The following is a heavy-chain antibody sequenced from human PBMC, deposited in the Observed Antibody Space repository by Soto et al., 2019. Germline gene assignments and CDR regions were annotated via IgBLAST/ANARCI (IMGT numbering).Heavy chain of an antibody. V-gene: IGHV3-30*18. CDR2: ISFDGTNK. D-gene: IGHD2-2*02. Sequence: PGGSLRLSCASSGFTFSSYGMHWVRQAPGKGLEWVAFISFDGTNKYYADSVKGRFTISRDSSKNTLYLQMNSLRAEDTAIYYCAKDNIPRKGDDAYYYGMDVWGQGTTVTVSS. CDR3: AKDNIPRKGDDAYYYGMDV. J-gene: IGHJ6*02. CDR1: GFTFSSYG.